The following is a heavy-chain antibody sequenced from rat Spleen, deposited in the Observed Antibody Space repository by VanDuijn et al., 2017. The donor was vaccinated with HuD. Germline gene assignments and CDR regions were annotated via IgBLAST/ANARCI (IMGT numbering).Heavy chain of an antibody. CDR2: ISYDGTTT. Sequence: EVQLVESGGGLVQPGRSMKLSCAASGFTFSNYDMAWVRQAPTKGLEWVATISYDGTTTYYRDSVKGRFIIFRDNAKSTLYLQMNSLRSEDTATYYCTRNYYSSYIFDYWGQGVMVTVSS. D-gene: IGHD1-2*01. J-gene: IGHJ2*01. V-gene: IGHV5-22*01. CDR3: TRNYYSSYIFDY. CDR1: GFTFSNYD.